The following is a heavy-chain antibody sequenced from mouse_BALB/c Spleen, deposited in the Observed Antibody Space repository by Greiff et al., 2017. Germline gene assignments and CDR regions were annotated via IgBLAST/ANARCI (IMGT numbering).Heavy chain of an antibody. D-gene: IGHD2-1*01. Sequence: EVKLMESGGGLVKPGGSLKLSCAASGFTFSSYAMSWVRQTPEKRLEWVATISSGGSYTYYPDSVKGRFTISRDNAKNTLYLQMSSLRSEDTAMYYCARNVDGNFYYYAMDYWGQGTSVTVSS. CDR1: GFTFSSYA. J-gene: IGHJ4*01. V-gene: IGHV5-9-3*01. CDR2: ISSGGSYT. CDR3: ARNVDGNFYYYAMDY.